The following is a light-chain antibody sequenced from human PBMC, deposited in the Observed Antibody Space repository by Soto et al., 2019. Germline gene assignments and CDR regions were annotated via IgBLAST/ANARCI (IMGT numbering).Light chain of an antibody. Sequence: DIQMTQSPSTLSASVGDRVTITCRASQSISSWLAWYQQKPGKAPKLLIYKASSLESGVPSRFSGSGSGTESTLTISSLRPDDFATDYCQQYNSYSWTFGQGTKVEIK. CDR1: QSISSW. V-gene: IGKV1-5*03. J-gene: IGKJ1*01. CDR2: KAS. CDR3: QQYNSYSWT.